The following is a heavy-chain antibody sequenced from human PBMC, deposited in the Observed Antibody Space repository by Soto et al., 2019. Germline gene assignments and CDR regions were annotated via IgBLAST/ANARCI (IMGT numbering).Heavy chain of an antibody. CDR3: SRDVVVGAKALNY. CDR1: GFTFSNYW. V-gene: IGHV3-7*01. Sequence: EVQLVESGVGLVQPGGSLRLSSAASGFTFSNYWMTWVREAPGKGLEWVANIKEDGSEKHYVDSVKGRFTISRDNAKNSLYLQMNSLRVEDTAVYFCSRDVVVGAKALNYWGQGALVTVSS. J-gene: IGHJ4*02. D-gene: IGHD2-15*01. CDR2: IKEDGSEK.